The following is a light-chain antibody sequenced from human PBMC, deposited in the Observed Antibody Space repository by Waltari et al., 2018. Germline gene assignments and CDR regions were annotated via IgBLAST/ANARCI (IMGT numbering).Light chain of an antibody. V-gene: IGLV2-23*03. CDR3: CSYAGSTTFVV. Sequence: QSALTQPASVSGSPGQSITLSCTVTTSAVGRYNLVSSYQQHPGQAPQLMIYEGSKRPSGVSDRFSGSRSANTASLTISGLQAEDEAEYYCCSYAGSTTFVVFGGGTKLTVL. CDR1: TSAVGRYNL. CDR2: EGS. J-gene: IGLJ2*01.